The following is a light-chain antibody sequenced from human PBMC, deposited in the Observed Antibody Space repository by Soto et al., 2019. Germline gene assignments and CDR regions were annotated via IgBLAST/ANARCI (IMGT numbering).Light chain of an antibody. J-gene: IGKJ4*01. CDR3: QQYYSLPLT. Sequence: DIVMTQSPDSLAVSLGERATINCKSSQSLLYTSNNKNDLAWYQQKPGQPPKFLFYWASTRESGVPDRFSGSGSGTDFTLTISSLQAEDVAVYYCQQYYSLPLTFRGGTKVEIK. CDR1: QSLLYTSNNKND. CDR2: WAS. V-gene: IGKV4-1*01.